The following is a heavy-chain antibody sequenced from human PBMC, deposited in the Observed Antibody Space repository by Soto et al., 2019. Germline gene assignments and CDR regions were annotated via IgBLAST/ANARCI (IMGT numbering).Heavy chain of an antibody. CDR1: GGSITNYY. J-gene: IGHJ5*02. Sequence: PSETLSLTCTVSGGSITNYYWSWIRHPAGKGLEWIGRIYTKERTNYNLSFRNRVTMSVDTSKNQFSLKLDAVTAADTAVYYCARDDYKDGGNNWFDPWGQGTLVTVSS. V-gene: IGHV4-4*07. D-gene: IGHD3-16*01. CDR3: ARDDYKDGGNNWFDP. CDR2: IYTKERT.